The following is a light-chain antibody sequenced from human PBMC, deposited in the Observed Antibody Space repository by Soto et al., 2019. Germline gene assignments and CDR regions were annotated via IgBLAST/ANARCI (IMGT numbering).Light chain of an antibody. CDR3: HQRGSWPRGT. Sequence: EIVLSQSPGTLSLSPGERATLSCRASQSVSSSYLAWYQQKPGQAPRLLIYGASSRATGIPDRFSGSGSGTDFTLTISSLEPEDFAVYYCHQRGSWPRGTFGQGTKVDIK. CDR1: QSVSSSY. V-gene: IGKV3-20*01. CDR2: GAS. J-gene: IGKJ1*01.